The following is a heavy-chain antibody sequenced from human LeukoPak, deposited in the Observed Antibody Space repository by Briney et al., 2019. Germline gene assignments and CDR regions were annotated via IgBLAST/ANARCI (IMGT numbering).Heavy chain of an antibody. CDR1: GFTFISYA. D-gene: IGHD1-26*01. CDR3: ATTGSGSYYDY. V-gene: IGHV3-23*01. CDR2: ISGSGGST. Sequence: GGSLRLSCAASGFTFISYAMTWVRQAPGKGLEWVSVISGSGGSTYYADSVKGRFTISRDNSKNTLYLQMNSLRAEDTAVYYCATTGSGSYYDYWGQGTLVTVSS. J-gene: IGHJ4*02.